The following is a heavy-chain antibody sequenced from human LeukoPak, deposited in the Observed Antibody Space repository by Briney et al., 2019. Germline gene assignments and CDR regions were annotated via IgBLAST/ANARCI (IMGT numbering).Heavy chain of an antibody. CDR2: VIRDGSFT. D-gene: IGHD5-24*01. CDR1: GFTFRSYW. Sequence: GGSLRLSYAASGFTFRSYWMHWVRQAPGKGLEWVSRVIRDGSFTNYADSVKGRFTISRDNAKNTLYLQMSSLRAEDTAVYFCVRDGDDFNFDYWGQGSLVTVSS. CDR3: VRDGDDFNFDY. J-gene: IGHJ4*02. V-gene: IGHV3-74*01.